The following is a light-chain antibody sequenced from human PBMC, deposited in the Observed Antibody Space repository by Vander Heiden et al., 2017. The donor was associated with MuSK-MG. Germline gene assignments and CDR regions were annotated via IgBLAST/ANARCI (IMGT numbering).Light chain of an antibody. CDR2: KAS. V-gene: IGKV1-5*03. CDR1: QTISTS. J-gene: IGKJ1*01. CDR3: QQYSSYSRT. Sequence: DIQMTQSPSTLSASVGDRVTITCRASQTISTSLAWYQQKPGKAPKLLIYKASSLESGVPSRFSGSGSGTDFTLTISSLQPDDFATYYCQQYSSYSRTFGQGTKVEIK.